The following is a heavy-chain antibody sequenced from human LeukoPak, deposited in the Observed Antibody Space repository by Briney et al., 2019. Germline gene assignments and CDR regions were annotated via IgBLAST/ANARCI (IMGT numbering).Heavy chain of an antibody. CDR2: ISYDGSNK. CDR3: VRAVKYQRLGDY. V-gene: IGHV3-30*04. D-gene: IGHD2-2*01. CDR1: GFTFSSYA. Sequence: GGSLRLSCAASGFTFSSYAMHWVRQAPGKGLEWVAVISYDGSNKYYADSVKGRFTISRDNSKNTLYLQMNSLRAEDTAVYYCVRAVKYQRLGDYWGQGTLVTVSS. J-gene: IGHJ4*02.